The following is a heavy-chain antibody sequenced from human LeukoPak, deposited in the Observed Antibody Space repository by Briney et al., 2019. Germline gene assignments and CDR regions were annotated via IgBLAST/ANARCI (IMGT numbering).Heavy chain of an antibody. Sequence: PGGSLRLSCAASGFTFDDCAMHWVRQAPGKGLEWVSGISWNSGSIGYADSVKGRFTISRDNAKNSLYLQMNSLRAEDTALYYCAKDMWGTVTTAGFDIWGQGTMVTVSS. J-gene: IGHJ3*02. CDR1: GFTFDDCA. CDR3: AKDMWGTVTTAGFDI. D-gene: IGHD4-17*01. CDR2: ISWNSGSI. V-gene: IGHV3-9*01.